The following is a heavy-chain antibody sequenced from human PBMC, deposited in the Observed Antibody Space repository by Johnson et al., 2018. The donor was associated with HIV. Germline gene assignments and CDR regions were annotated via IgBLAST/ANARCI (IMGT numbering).Heavy chain of an antibody. CDR1: GFIFSSYH. CDR2: ISNDGNNK. J-gene: IGHJ3*01. CDR3: ARDSTPWGGEHVGYAFDL. Sequence: QVQLVESGGGVVQPGMSLRLSCAASGFIFSSYHMHWVRQAPGKGLEWVALISNDGNNKYHADSVKGRFTISRDNAKNSLYLQLNSLRVDDTAVYYCARDSTPWGGEHVGYAFDLGGRGTLVTISS. V-gene: IGHV3-30*04. D-gene: IGHD4-17*01.